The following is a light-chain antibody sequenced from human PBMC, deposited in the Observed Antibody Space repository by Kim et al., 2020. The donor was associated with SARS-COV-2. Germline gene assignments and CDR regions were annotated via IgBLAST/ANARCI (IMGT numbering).Light chain of an antibody. V-gene: IGLV6-57*03. CDR2: EDD. CDR3: QSYNRDNVI. CDR1: SGSIDDNY. Sequence: GKTVTIYCARSSGSIDDNYVQWYQPRPGGVPTTVIYEDDQRPSGVSDRFSGSIDNSSNSASLTISGLRTEDEADYYCQSYNRDNVIFGGGTQLTVL. J-gene: IGLJ2*01.